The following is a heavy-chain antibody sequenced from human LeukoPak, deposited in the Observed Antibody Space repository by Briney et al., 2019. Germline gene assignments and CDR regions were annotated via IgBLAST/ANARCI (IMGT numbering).Heavy chain of an antibody. J-gene: IGHJ5*02. Sequence: GGSLRLSCSASGFTFKGYAMHWIRQAPGKGLEWVAFISWDGNIEHYADSVKGRFTISRDNPKNTLYLHLDNLRADDTAMYYCARNPERKYWFDPWGQGSLVTVSS. V-gene: IGHV3-30-3*01. CDR1: GFTFKGYA. CDR2: ISWDGNIE. CDR3: ARNPERKYWFDP.